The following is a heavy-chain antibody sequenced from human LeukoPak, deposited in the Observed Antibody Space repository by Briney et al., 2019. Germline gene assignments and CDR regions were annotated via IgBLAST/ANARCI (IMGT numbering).Heavy chain of an antibody. D-gene: IGHD6-13*01. V-gene: IGHV4-30-4*01. CDR1: GGSISSGDYY. CDR2: IYYSGST. CDR3: ARRVAAAGSPGARYYYYYYMDV. Sequence: SQTLSLTCTVSGGSISSGDYYWSWIRQPPGKGLEWIGYIYYSGSTYYNPSLKSRVTISVDTSKNQFSLKLSSVTAADTAVYYCARRVAAAGSPGARYYYYYYMDVWGKGTTVTVSS. J-gene: IGHJ6*03.